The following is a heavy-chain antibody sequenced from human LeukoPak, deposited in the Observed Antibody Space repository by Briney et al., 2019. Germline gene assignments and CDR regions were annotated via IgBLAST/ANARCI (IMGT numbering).Heavy chain of an antibody. V-gene: IGHV3-49*03. CDR2: IRSKAYGGTT. CDR3: TRDHRHYYDSSGYYYAIYY. CDR1: GFTFGDYA. D-gene: IGHD3-22*01. Sequence: GGSLRLSCTASGFTFGDYAMSWLRQAPGKGLEWVGFIRSKAYGGTTEYAASVKGRFTISRDDSKSIAYLQMNSLKTEDTAVYYCTRDHRHYYDSSGYYYAIYYWGQGTLVTVSS. J-gene: IGHJ4*02.